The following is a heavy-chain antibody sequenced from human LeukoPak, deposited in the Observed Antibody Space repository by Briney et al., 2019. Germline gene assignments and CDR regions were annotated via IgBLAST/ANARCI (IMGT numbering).Heavy chain of an antibody. Sequence: ASVKVSCKASGYSFTTYYMHWVRQAPGQGLVWMVIIKPSGGSTSYAQKFQDRVTMTRDTSTSTVYMELSSLRSEDTAVYYCARVHDSDWYFDYWGQGTLVTVSS. V-gene: IGHV1-46*01. D-gene: IGHD6-19*01. CDR2: IKPSGGST. J-gene: IGHJ4*02. CDR1: GYSFTTYY. CDR3: ARVHDSDWYFDY.